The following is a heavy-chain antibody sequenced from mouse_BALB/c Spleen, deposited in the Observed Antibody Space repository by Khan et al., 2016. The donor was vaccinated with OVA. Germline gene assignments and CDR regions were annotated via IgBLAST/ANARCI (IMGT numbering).Heavy chain of an antibody. CDR3: ARDYWFAY. CDR1: GFTFSNYG. Sequence: EVELVESGGGLVKPGGSLKLSCAASGFTFSNYGVSWVRQTPEKRLVWVASISSGDTTYYPDSVKGRFTISRDNARNILYLQMSSLRSEDTAMYYCARDYWFAYWGQGTLVTVSA. J-gene: IGHJ3*01. V-gene: IGHV5-6-5*01. CDR2: ISSGDTT.